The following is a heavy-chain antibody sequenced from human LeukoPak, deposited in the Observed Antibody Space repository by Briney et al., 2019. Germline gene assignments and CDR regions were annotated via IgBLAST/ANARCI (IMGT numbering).Heavy chain of an antibody. D-gene: IGHD3-16*01. J-gene: IGHJ4*02. V-gene: IGHV3-13*04. CDR1: GLTFTNYD. CDR2: ISTTGDT. Sequence: PGGSLRLSCAASGLTFTNYDIHWVCQATGKGLEWVAAISTTGDTHYIASVKGRFILSREDGKNSVNLHMNSLRAGDTAVYYCARREYSDDYVLDYWGQGTLVIVSS. CDR3: ARREYSDDYVLDY.